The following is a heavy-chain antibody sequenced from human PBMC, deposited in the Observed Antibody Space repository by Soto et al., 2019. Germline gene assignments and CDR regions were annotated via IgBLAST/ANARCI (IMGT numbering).Heavy chain of an antibody. CDR1: GFAFRSHE. D-gene: IGHD6-13*01. V-gene: IGHV3-48*03. CDR3: GRYSSTWYDAFDI. Sequence: GGPLRLSGAAAGFAFRSHEMGGCRKAPGKGRGWVSYISRGGTSIYYAASGKGRFTSPRDNARSFLYFRIHSLRAQATAVFSCGRYSSTWYDAFDIWGQGTMVTVSS. J-gene: IGHJ3*02. CDR2: ISRGGTSI.